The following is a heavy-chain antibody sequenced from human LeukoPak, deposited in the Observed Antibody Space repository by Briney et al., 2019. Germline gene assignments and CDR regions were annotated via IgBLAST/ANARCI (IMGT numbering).Heavy chain of an antibody. CDR1: GYRFTSNW. Sequence: GESLRISFKGSGYRFTSNWISWVRPMPGKGLEWMGRIDPSDSYTNYSPSFQGHVTISADKSISTAYLQWSSLKASDTAMYYCARQPEGTWFDPWGQGTLVTVSS. V-gene: IGHV5-10-1*01. CDR3: ARQPEGTWFDP. J-gene: IGHJ5*02. CDR2: IDPSDSYT. D-gene: IGHD1-1*01.